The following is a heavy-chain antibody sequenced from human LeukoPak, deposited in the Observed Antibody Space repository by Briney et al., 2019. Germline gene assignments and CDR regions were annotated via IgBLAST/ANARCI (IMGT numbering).Heavy chain of an antibody. CDR1: GFTFSSYE. J-gene: IGHJ4*02. V-gene: IGHV3-48*03. D-gene: IGHD1-1*01. Sequence: GGSLRRSCAASGFTFSSYEMNWVRQAPGKGLEWVSYISSSGNTIFYADSVKGRFAISRDNAKNSLYLQMNSLRAEDTAVYHCARRRGIDYWGQGTLVTVSS. CDR2: ISSSGNTI. CDR3: ARRRGIDY.